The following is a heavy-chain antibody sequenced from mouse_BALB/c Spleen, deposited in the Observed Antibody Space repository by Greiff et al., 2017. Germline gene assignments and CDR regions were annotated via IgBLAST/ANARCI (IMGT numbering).Heavy chain of an antibody. V-gene: IGHV2-9*02. D-gene: IGHD2-14*01. CDR3: ARYRYDGEYYFDY. Sequence: VKLQESGPGLVAPSQSLSITCTVSGFSLTSYGVHWVRQPPGKGLEWLGVIWAGGSTNYNSALMSRLSISKDNSKSQVFLKMNSLQTDDTAMYYCARYRYDGEYYFDYWGQGTTLTVSS. CDR2: IWAGGST. CDR1: GFSLTSYG. J-gene: IGHJ2*01.